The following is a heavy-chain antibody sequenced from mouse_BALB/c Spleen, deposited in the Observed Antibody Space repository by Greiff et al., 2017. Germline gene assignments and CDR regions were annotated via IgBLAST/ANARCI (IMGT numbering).Heavy chain of an antibody. D-gene: IGHD1-1*01. V-gene: IGHV1S81*02. CDR3: AREDYYGSRAY. Sequence: QVQLQQPGAELVKPGASVKLSCKASGYTFTSYWMHWVKQRPGQGLEWIGEINPSNGRTNYNEKFKSKATLTVDKSSSTAYMQLSSLTSEDSAVYYCAREDYYGSRAYWGQGTLVTVSA. CDR1: GYTFTSYW. J-gene: IGHJ3*01. CDR2: INPSNGRT.